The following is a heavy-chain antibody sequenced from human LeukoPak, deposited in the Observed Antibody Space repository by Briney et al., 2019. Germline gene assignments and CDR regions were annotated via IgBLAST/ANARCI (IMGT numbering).Heavy chain of an antibody. CDR3: TRGSQNHWNYYYMDV. CDR2: INPNSGNT. Sequence: ASVKVSCKASGYTFTGYYMHWVRQAPGQGLEWMGWINPNSGNTGYAQKFQGRVTITRNTSISTAYMELTSLRSEDTAVYYCTRGSQNHWNYYYMDVWGKGTTVTVSS. D-gene: IGHD1-14*01. J-gene: IGHJ6*03. V-gene: IGHV1-8*03. CDR1: GYTFTGYY.